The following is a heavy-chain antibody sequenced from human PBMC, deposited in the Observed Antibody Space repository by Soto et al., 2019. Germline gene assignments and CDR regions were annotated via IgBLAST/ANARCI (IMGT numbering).Heavy chain of an antibody. CDR3: ARDSHVFYGDRKFDY. D-gene: IGHD4-17*01. Sequence: KSSETLSLTCTVSGGSISSYYWSWIRQPAGKGLEWIGRIYTSGSTNYNPSLKSRVTMSVDTSKNQFSLKLSSVTAADTAVYHCARDSHVFYGDRKFDYWGQGTLVTVSS. J-gene: IGHJ4*02. V-gene: IGHV4-4*07. CDR1: GGSISSYY. CDR2: IYTSGST.